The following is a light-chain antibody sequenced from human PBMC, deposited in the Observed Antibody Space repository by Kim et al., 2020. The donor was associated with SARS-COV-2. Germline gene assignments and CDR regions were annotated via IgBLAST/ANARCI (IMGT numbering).Light chain of an antibody. J-gene: IGLJ2*01. CDR3: YSAADNNLI. CDR1: VLAKKY. V-gene: IGLV3-27*01. CDR2: KDS. Sequence: SVSPEQTARITCSGDVLAKKYARWFQQKPGQAPVLVIYKDSERPSGIPERLSGSSSGTTVTLTISGAQVEDEADYYCYSAADNNLIFGGGTQLTVL.